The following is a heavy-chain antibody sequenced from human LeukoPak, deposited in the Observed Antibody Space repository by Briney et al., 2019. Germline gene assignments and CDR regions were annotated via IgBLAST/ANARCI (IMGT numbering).Heavy chain of an antibody. CDR3: AKVRRDSSGSFFDY. D-gene: IGHD3-10*01. V-gene: IGHV3-23*01. Sequence: GGSLRLSCAASEFTFSGHAMTWVRQAPGKGLGWVSVISGSGTSTYYADSVKGRFTISRDNSKNTLNVQMNSLRAEDTAVYYCAKVRRDSSGSFFDYWGQGTLVTVSS. CDR2: ISGSGTST. J-gene: IGHJ4*02. CDR1: EFTFSGHA.